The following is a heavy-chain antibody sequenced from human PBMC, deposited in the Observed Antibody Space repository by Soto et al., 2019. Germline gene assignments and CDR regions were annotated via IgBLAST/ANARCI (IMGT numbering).Heavy chain of an antibody. D-gene: IGHD6-13*01. CDR3: ARDRAAWFDP. V-gene: IGHV3-33*01. Sequence: QVQLVESGGGVVQHGRSLRLSCATSGFTFTNYGMHWVRQAPGKGLEWVAVIWYDGSNQYYADSVTGRFTISRDNSKNTLYLQMNSLRPEDTAVYYCARDRAAWFDPWGQGTLGIVSS. CDR2: IWYDGSNQ. CDR1: GFTFTNYG. J-gene: IGHJ5*02.